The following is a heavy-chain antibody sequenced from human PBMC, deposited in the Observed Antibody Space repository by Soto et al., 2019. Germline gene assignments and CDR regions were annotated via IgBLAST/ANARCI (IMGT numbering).Heavy chain of an antibody. CDR1: GFTFSSYA. V-gene: IGHV3-23*01. D-gene: IGHD3-16*02. CDR2: ISGTGDST. Sequence: EVQLLESGGGLVQPGGSLRLSCAASGFTFSSYAMSWVRQAPGKGLECVSSISGTGDSTYYADSVKGRFTMSRDNSKNTLNLQMNSLRAEDTAVYYCAKDYVGVIPDAFDIWGPGTMVTVSS. CDR3: AKDYVGVIPDAFDI. J-gene: IGHJ3*02.